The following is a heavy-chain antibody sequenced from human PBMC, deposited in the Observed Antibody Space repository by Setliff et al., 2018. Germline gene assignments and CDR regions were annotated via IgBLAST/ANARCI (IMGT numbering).Heavy chain of an antibody. CDR3: ARSYGGLDYGVYYYYYGMDV. V-gene: IGHV3-7*03. CDR2: IKQDGSEK. J-gene: IGHJ6*02. D-gene: IGHD4-17*01. CDR1: GFTFSSYW. Sequence: GSLRLSCAASGFTFSSYWMSWVRQAPGKGLEWVANIKQDGSEKYYVDSVKGRFTISRDTSKNTLYLQMNSLRPEDTAVYYCARSYGGLDYGVYYYYYGMDVWGQGTTVTVSS.